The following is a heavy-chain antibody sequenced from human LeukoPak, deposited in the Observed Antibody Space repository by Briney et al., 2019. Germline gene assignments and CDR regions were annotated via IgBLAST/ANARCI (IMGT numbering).Heavy chain of an antibody. D-gene: IGHD6-13*01. CDR1: GFTFSSYA. J-gene: IGHJ4*02. CDR2: ISGSGGST. V-gene: IGHV3-23*01. Sequence: GGSLRLSCAASGFTFSSYAMSWVRQAPGKGLEWVSAISGSGGSTYYADSVKGRFTISRDNAKNSLYLQMNSLRAEDTAVYYCARDPIADDGDYWGQGTLVTVSS. CDR3: ARDPIADDGDY.